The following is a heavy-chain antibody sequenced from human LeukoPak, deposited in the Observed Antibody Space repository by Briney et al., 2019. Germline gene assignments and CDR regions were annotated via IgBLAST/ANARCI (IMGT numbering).Heavy chain of an antibody. CDR1: GGSISSSSYY. J-gene: IGHJ3*02. D-gene: IGHD2-15*01. V-gene: IGHV4-39*01. Sequence: SETLSLTCTVSGGSISSSSYYWGWIRQPPGKGLEWIGSIYYSGSTYYNPSLKSRVTISVDTSKNQFSLKLSSVTAADTAVYYCARAGCSGGSCYESRGAFDIWGQGTMVTVSS. CDR2: IYYSGST. CDR3: ARAGCSGGSCYESRGAFDI.